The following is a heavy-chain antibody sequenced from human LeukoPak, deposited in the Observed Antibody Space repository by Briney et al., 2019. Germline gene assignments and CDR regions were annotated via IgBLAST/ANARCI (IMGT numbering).Heavy chain of an antibody. CDR2: IYSGGST. CDR3: ARVYYYDSSGLKNYGMDV. CDR1: GFTVSSSN. J-gene: IGHJ6*02. D-gene: IGHD3-22*01. Sequence: GGSLRLSCAASGFTVSSSNTNWVRQAPGKGLEWISVIYSGGSTHYADSVKGRFTISRDNSKNTLFLQMNTLRAEDTAVYYCARVYYYDSSGLKNYGMDVWGQGTTDTVSS. V-gene: IGHV3-53*01.